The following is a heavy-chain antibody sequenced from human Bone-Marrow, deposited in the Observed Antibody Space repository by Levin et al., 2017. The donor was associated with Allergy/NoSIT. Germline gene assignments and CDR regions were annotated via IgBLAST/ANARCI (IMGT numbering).Heavy chain of an antibody. D-gene: IGHD3-10*01. V-gene: IGHV3-30*04. CDR3: ARGFMVRGVPAPGAYSYGGMDV. Sequence: QAGGSLRLSCAGSGFTFSSYAMLWVRQAPGKGLDWVALTSSDGSIRKYADSVKGRCTISRDNAKNTVSLQMDSLRAEDTGVYYCARGFMVRGVPAPGAYSYGGMDVWGQGTTVSVSS. CDR2: TSSDGSIR. J-gene: IGHJ6*02. CDR1: GFTFSSYA.